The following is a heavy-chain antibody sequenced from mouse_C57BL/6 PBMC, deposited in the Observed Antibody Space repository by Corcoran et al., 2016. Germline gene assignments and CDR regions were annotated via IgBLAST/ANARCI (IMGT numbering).Heavy chain of an antibody. CDR3: ARKGNYCGSSLDY. Sequence: EVQLQQSGPELVKPGASVKIPCKASGYTFTDYNMDWVKQSHGKSLEWIGDINPNNGGTIYNQKFKGKATLTVDKSSSTAYMELRSLTSEDTAVYYCARKGNYCGSSLDYWGQGTTLTVSS. V-gene: IGHV1-18*01. J-gene: IGHJ2*01. D-gene: IGHD1-1*01. CDR1: GYTFTDYN. CDR2: INPNNGGT.